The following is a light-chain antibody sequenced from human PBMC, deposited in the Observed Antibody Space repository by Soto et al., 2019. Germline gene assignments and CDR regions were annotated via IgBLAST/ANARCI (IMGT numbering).Light chain of an antibody. CDR1: HDITNY. J-gene: IGKJ4*01. CDR3: QQNYDLPLT. V-gene: IGKV1-33*01. Sequence: DVKMTQSPSSLSASVRDRVTITCQASHDITNYLNWYQHRPGKAPKLLIYDASNLETGVPSRFSGGGSGTDFTFTISSLQPEDIATYYCQQNYDLPLTFGGGTKVEIK. CDR2: DAS.